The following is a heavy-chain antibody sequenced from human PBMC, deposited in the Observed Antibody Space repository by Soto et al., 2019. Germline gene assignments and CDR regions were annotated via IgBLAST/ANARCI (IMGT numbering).Heavy chain of an antibody. CDR3: ARHVDDRIVGVSTFDH. Sequence: SEALALSCAVSGGSINSNNYYWGWVRQPPGKRLEWIGSIYYSGAIYHNPSLKSRVTISVDTSNNHFSLEMTSVTAADTAMYYCARHVDDRIVGVSTFDHWGQGTLVPVSS. V-gene: IGHV4-39*01. J-gene: IGHJ4*02. CDR2: IYYSGAI. D-gene: IGHD1-26*01. CDR1: GGSINSNNYY.